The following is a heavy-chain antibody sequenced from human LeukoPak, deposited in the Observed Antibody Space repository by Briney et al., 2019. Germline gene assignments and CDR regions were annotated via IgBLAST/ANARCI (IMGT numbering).Heavy chain of an antibody. Sequence: GGSLRLSCAASGFTFSSCGMHWVRQAPGKGLEWVAVISYDGSNKYYADSVKGRFTVSRDDSKNTLYLQVNSLRADDTAVYYCAKSGLAAAGQRGYFDYWGQGTLVTVSS. J-gene: IGHJ4*02. D-gene: IGHD6-13*01. CDR3: AKSGLAAAGQRGYFDY. CDR1: GFTFSSCG. V-gene: IGHV3-30*18. CDR2: ISYDGSNK.